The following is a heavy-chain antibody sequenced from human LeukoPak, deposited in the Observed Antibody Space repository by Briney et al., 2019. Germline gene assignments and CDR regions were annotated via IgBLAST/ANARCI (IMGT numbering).Heavy chain of an antibody. Sequence: GGSLRLSCAASEFTFSSYWMSWVRQAPGKGLEWVANIKQDGGEKYYLDSVKGRFTVSRDNAKNSLYLQMNSLRAEDTAVYYCAREGSGQWLVPDPVDYWGQGTLVTVSS. CDR1: EFTFSSYW. D-gene: IGHD6-19*01. CDR3: AREGSGQWLVPDPVDY. V-gene: IGHV3-7*03. J-gene: IGHJ4*02. CDR2: IKQDGGEK.